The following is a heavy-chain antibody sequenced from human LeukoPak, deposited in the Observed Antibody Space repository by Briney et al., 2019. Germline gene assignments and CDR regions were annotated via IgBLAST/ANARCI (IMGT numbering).Heavy chain of an antibody. J-gene: IGHJ4*02. CDR1: GFTFSSYA. D-gene: IGHD6-13*01. CDR3: ANIAAAGVDY. V-gene: IGHV3-30-3*01. Sequence: PGGALRLSCAASGFTFSSYAMHWVRQAPGKGLEWVAVISYDGSNKYYADSVKGRFTISRDNSKNTLYLQMNSLRAEDTAVYYCANIAAAGVDYWGQGTLVTVSS. CDR2: ISYDGSNK.